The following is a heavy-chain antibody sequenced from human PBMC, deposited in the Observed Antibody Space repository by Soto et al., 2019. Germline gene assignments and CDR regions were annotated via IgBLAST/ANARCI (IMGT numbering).Heavy chain of an antibody. CDR1: GFTFSSYW. V-gene: IGHV3-7*01. CDR3: ARGRVFIDSFDI. J-gene: IGHJ3*02. CDR2: IKQDGSEK. Sequence: GGSLRLSCAASGFTFSSYWMSWVRQAPGKGLEWVANIKQDGSEKYYVDSVKGRFTISRDNAKNSLYRQMNSLRAEDAAVYYCARGRVFIDSFDIWGQGTMVTVSS.